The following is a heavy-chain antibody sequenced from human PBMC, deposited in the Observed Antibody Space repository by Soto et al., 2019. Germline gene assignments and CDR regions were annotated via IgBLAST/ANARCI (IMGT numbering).Heavy chain of an antibody. CDR1: GYTFTSYD. D-gene: IGHD6-6*01. CDR2: MNPNSGNT. Sequence: ASVKVSCKASGYTFTSYDINWVRQATGQGLEWMGWMNPNSGNTGYAQKFQGRVTMTRNTSISTAYMELSSLRSEDTAVYYCARGPTSSSSLLYYYYYYGMDVWGQGTTVTVSS. J-gene: IGHJ6*02. V-gene: IGHV1-8*01. CDR3: ARGPTSSSSLLYYYYYYGMDV.